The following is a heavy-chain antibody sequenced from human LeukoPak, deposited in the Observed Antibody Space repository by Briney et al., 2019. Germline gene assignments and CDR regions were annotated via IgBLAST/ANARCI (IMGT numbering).Heavy chain of an antibody. Sequence: GGSLRPSCEASAFTFSSYWMSWVRQPPGKGLEWVAKIKQDGSEKYYVDSMKGRFTISRDKAKNSLYLQMNSLRAEDTAVYYCARGPTRANSSDYWGQGARLTVSS. CDR1: AFTFSSYW. V-gene: IGHV3-7*01. J-gene: IGHJ4*02. CDR2: IKQDGSEK. CDR3: ARGPTRANSSDY. D-gene: IGHD2/OR15-2a*01.